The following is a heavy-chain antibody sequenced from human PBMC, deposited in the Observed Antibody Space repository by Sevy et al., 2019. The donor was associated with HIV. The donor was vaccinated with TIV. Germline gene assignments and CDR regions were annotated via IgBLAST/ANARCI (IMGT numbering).Heavy chain of an antibody. D-gene: IGHD5-18*01. CDR2: ISTSSNYI. Sequence: GGSLRLSCTASGFTFSDYYMSWIRQAPGKGLEWVSDISTSSNYINYADSVKGRFTISRHNAKNSLYLQMNSLRAEGTAVYFCARVRYNYGQHYFDYWGQGTLVTVSS. J-gene: IGHJ4*02. CDR1: GFTFSDYY. V-gene: IGHV3-11*06. CDR3: ARVRYNYGQHYFDY.